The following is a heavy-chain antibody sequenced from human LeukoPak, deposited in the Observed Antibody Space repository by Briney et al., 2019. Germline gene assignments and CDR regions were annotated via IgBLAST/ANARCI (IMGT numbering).Heavy chain of an antibody. Sequence: ASVKVSCKASGGTFSSYAISWVRQAPGQGLEWMGRIIPILGIANYAQKFQGRVTITADKSTSTAYMELSSLRSEDTAVYYCAGEYCSSTSCYLTGLGAFDIWGQGTMVTVSS. D-gene: IGHD2-2*01. J-gene: IGHJ3*02. V-gene: IGHV1-69*04. CDR2: IIPILGIA. CDR1: GGTFSSYA. CDR3: AGEYCSSTSCYLTGLGAFDI.